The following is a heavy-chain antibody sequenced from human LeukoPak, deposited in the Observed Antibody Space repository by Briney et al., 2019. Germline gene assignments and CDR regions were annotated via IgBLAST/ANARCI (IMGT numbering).Heavy chain of an antibody. J-gene: IGHJ4*02. CDR1: GGSISSGGYY. Sequence: SETLSLTCTVSGGSISSGGYYWSWIRQHPGRGLEWIGYIYYSGSTYYNPSLKSRVTISVDTSKNQFSLKLSSVTAADTAVYYCAREYCSGGSCLIDYWGQGTLVTVSS. V-gene: IGHV4-31*03. D-gene: IGHD2-15*01. CDR2: IYYSGST. CDR3: AREYCSGGSCLIDY.